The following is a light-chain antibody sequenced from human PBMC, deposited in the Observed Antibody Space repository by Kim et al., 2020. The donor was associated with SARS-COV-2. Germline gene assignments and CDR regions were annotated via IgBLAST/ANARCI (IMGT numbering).Light chain of an antibody. CDR2: GAS. CDR3: LQHSTYPIT. Sequence: ASVGDRVTITCRASQDIGNDLGWYQQKPGRAPKRLIDGASSLQSGVPSRFSGSGSGTEFTLTISSVQPEDFATYFCLQHSTYPITFGQGTRLEIK. CDR1: QDIGND. J-gene: IGKJ5*01. V-gene: IGKV1-17*01.